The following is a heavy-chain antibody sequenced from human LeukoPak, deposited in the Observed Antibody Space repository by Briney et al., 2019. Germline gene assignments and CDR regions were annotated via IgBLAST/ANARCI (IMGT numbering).Heavy chain of an antibody. CDR3: ARVVPPYGSGSRYYYMDV. CDR1: GFTFSSYS. D-gene: IGHD3-10*01. Sequence: SGGSLRLSCAASGFTFSSYSMNWVRQAPGKGLEWVSSISSSSNSIYYADSVKGRFTISRDNAKNSLYLQMNSLRAEDTAVYYCARVVPPYGSGSRYYYMDVWGKGTTVTVSS. V-gene: IGHV3-21*01. CDR2: ISSSSNSI. J-gene: IGHJ6*03.